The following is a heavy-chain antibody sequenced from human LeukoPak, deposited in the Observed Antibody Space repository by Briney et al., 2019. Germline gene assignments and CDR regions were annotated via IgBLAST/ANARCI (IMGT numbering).Heavy chain of an antibody. CDR1: GGSISSYY. J-gene: IGHJ4*02. CDR2: IYYSGST. Sequence: SETLSLTCTVSGGSISSYYWSWIRQPPGKGLEWIGYIYYSGSTNYNPSLKSRVTISVDTSKNQFSLKLSSVTAADTAVYYCAKGLKYYYDSSPSPGMYWGQGTLVTVSS. V-gene: IGHV4-59*01. CDR3: AKGLKYYYDSSPSPGMY. D-gene: IGHD3-22*01.